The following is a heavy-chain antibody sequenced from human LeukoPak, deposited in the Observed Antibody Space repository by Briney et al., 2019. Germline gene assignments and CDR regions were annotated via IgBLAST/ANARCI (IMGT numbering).Heavy chain of an antibody. Sequence: SETLSLTCAVSGGSISSSNWWSWVRQPPGKGLEWIGEIYHSGSTNYNPSLKSRVTISQDTSKNQVSLKLSSVTAADTAVYYCARDPRYSSSAHVFDIWGQGTMVTVSS. D-gene: IGHD6-6*01. V-gene: IGHV4-4*02. CDR1: GGSISSSNW. J-gene: IGHJ3*02. CDR3: ARDPRYSSSAHVFDI. CDR2: IYHSGST.